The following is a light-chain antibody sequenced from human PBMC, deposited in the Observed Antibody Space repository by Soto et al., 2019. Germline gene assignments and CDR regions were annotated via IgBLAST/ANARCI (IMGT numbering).Light chain of an antibody. V-gene: IGLV2-14*01. CDR1: SSDVGTYNY. Sequence: QSALTQPASVSGSPGQSITISCTGTSSDVGTYNYVSWFQHHPGKAPKLIIFEVSNRPSGISDRFSGFKSANTAYLTISGVQPEDEADYHCSSYTTIKTVVFGGGTKVTVL. J-gene: IGLJ2*01. CDR2: EVS. CDR3: SSYTTIKTVV.